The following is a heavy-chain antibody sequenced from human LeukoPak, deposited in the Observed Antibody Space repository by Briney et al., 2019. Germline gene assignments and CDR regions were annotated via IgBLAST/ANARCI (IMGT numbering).Heavy chain of an antibody. Sequence: GGSLRLSCAASGFTFSSYAMSWVRQAPGKGLEWVSAISGSGGSTYYADSVKGRFTISRDNSKNTLYLRMNSLRAEDTAVYYCVKDPEDSGYVTLYHFDYWGQGTLVTVSS. CDR2: ISGSGGST. CDR1: GFTFSSYA. D-gene: IGHD5-12*01. CDR3: VKDPEDSGYVTLYHFDY. V-gene: IGHV3-23*01. J-gene: IGHJ4*02.